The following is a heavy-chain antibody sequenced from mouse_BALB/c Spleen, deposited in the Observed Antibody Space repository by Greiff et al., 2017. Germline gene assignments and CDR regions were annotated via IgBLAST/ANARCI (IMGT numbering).Heavy chain of an antibody. CDR3: ARSIYGNYEAWFAY. Sequence: VQLQQSGAELAKPGASVKMSCKASGYTFTSYWMHWVKQRPGQGLEWIGYINPSTGYTEYNQKFKDKATLTADKSSSTAYMQLSSLTSEDSAVYYCARSIYGNYEAWFAYWGQGTLVTVSA. D-gene: IGHD2-1*01. CDR1: GYTFTSYW. J-gene: IGHJ3*01. CDR2: INPSTGYT. V-gene: IGHV1-7*01.